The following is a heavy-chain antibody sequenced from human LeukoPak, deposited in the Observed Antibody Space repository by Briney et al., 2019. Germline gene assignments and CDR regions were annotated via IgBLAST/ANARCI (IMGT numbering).Heavy chain of an antibody. Sequence: PGRSLRLSCAASGFTVSSNYMSWVRQAPGKGLEWVSVIYIGGNTYYADSVKGRFTIPRDNSKNTLYLQMNSLRAEDTAVYYCARDSPSTYYFDYWGQGTLVTVSS. D-gene: IGHD5/OR15-5a*01. CDR1: GFTVSSNY. J-gene: IGHJ4*02. CDR2: IYIGGNT. CDR3: ARDSPSTYYFDY. V-gene: IGHV3-53*01.